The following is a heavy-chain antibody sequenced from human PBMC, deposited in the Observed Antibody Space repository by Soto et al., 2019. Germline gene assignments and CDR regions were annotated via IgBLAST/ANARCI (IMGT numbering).Heavy chain of an antibody. CDR1: GYSFTSYW. Sequence: PGESLKISCKGSGYSFTSYWISWVRQMPGKGLEWMGRIDPSDSYTNYSPSFQGHVTISADKSISTAYLQWSSLKASYTAMYYCARRGAVAGPFDYWGQGTLVTVSS. J-gene: IGHJ4*02. CDR2: IDPSDSYT. CDR3: ARRGAVAGPFDY. V-gene: IGHV5-10-1*01. D-gene: IGHD6-19*01.